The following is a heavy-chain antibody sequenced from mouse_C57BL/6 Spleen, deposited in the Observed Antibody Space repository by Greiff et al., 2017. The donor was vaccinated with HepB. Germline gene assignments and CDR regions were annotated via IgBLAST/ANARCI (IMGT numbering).Heavy chain of an antibody. D-gene: IGHD1-1*01. CDR2: IHPNSGST. V-gene: IGHV1-64*01. J-gene: IGHJ2*01. Sequence: VQLQQPGAELVKPGASVKLSCKASGYTFTSYWMHWVKQRPGQGLEWIGMIHPNSGSTNYNEKFKSKATLTVDKSSSTAYMQLSSLTSEDSAVYYCARHGSSYALDYWGQGTTLTVSS. CDR3: ARHGSSYALDY. CDR1: GYTFTSYW.